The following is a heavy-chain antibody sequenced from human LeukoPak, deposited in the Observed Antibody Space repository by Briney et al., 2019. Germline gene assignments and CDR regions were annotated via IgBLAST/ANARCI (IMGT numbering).Heavy chain of an antibody. CDR1: VGTYISYA. CDR2: IIPIFGTA. Sequence: ASVNDSFKASVGTYISYAISGVRQAPAQGRDWMGGIIPIFGTANYAQKFKGRVTITADESTSTAYMELSSLRSEDTAVYYCARSVRCGGSCYSHFDYWGQGTLVTVSS. J-gene: IGHJ4*02. V-gene: IGHV1-69*01. CDR3: ARSVRCGGSCYSHFDY. D-gene: IGHD2-15*01.